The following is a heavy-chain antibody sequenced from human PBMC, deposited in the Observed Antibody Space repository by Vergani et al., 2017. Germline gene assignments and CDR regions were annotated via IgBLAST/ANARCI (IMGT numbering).Heavy chain of an antibody. CDR3: AKDVGWVYSNGGDY. CDR2: ISGSGGST. D-gene: IGHD4-11*01. V-gene: IGHV3-23*01. CDR1: GFTFSSYA. Sequence: EVQLLESGGGLVQPGGSLRLSCAASGFTFSSYAMSWVRQAPGKGLEWVSAISGSGGSTYYADSVKGRLTISRDNSKSKLYLQMNRLRAEDTAVYYCAKDVGWVYSNGGDYWGQGTLVTVSS. J-gene: IGHJ4*02.